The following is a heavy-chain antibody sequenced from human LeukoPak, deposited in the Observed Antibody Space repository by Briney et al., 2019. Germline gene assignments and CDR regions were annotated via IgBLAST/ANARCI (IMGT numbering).Heavy chain of an antibody. CDR1: GSIFSGSA. J-gene: IGHJ6*02. CDR2: IRSKANSYAT. CDR3: TRLGGGGDSLYYYYGIDV. D-gene: IGHD2-21*02. Sequence: PGGSLRLSCAASGSIFSGSAMHWVRQASGKGLEWVGRIRSKANSYATAYAASVKGRFTISRDDSKNTAYLQMNSLKTEDTAVYYCTRLGGGGDSLYYYYGIDVWGQGTTVTVSS. V-gene: IGHV3-73*01.